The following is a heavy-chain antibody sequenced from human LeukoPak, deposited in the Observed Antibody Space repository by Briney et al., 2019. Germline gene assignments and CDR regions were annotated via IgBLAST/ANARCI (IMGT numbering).Heavy chain of an antibody. D-gene: IGHD6-13*01. J-gene: IGHJ4*02. CDR1: GGSISSSNW. CDR2: IYHSGST. CDR3: ARNRGASSWSDYYFDF. Sequence: SETLSLTCAVSGGSISSSNWWSWVRQPPGKGLEWIGEIYHSGSTNYNPSLKSRVTISVDKSKNQFSLKVNSVTAADTAVYYCARNRGASSWSDYYFDFWGQGTLVTVSS. V-gene: IGHV4-4*02.